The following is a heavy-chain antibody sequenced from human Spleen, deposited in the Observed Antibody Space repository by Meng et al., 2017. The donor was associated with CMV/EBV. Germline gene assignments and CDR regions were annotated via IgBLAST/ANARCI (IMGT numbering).Heavy chain of an antibody. V-gene: IGHV4-39*07. D-gene: IGHD2-2*01. CDR3: ARDRRVQLLSNWFDP. CDR1: GGSISSSSYY. Sequence: SETLSLTCTVSGGSISSSSYYWGWIRQPPGKGLEWIGSIYYSGSTYYNPSLNSRVTISVNTSNNQFSLKLSSVTAADTAVYYCARDRRVQLLSNWFDPWGQGTLVTVSS. CDR2: IYYSGST. J-gene: IGHJ5*02.